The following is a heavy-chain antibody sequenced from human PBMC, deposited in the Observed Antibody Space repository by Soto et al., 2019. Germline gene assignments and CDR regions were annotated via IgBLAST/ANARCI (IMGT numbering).Heavy chain of an antibody. CDR3: ARDYPAGDFWSGYSPY. Sequence: GASVKVSCKASGGTFSSYTISWVRQAPGQGLERMGRIIPILGIANYAQKFQGRVTTTADKSTSTAYMELSSLRSEDTAVYYCARDYPAGDFWSGYSPYWGQGTLVTVSS. V-gene: IGHV1-69*04. J-gene: IGHJ4*02. D-gene: IGHD3-3*01. CDR2: IIPILGIA. CDR1: GGTFSSYT.